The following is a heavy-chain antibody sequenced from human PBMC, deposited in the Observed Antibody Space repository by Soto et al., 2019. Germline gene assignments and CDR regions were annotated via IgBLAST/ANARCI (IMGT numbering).Heavy chain of an antibody. CDR2: ISSSSSTI. J-gene: IGHJ4*02. CDR1: GFTFSSYS. Sequence: GGSLRLSCAASGFTFSSYSMNWVRQAPGKGLEWVSYISSSSSTIYYADSVKGRFTISRDNAKNSLYLQMNSLRDEDTAVYYCARDEVWPAMVTFRDYYFDYWGQGTLVTVSS. V-gene: IGHV3-48*02. D-gene: IGHD5-18*01. CDR3: ARDEVWPAMVTFRDYYFDY.